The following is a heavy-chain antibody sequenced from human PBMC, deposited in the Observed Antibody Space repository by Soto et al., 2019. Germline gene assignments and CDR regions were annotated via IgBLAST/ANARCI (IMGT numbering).Heavy chain of an antibody. Sequence: EVQLVESGGGLVQPGGSLRLSCAASGFTFSSYWMHWVRQAPGKGLVWVSRINSDGSSTSYADSVKGRFTISRDNAKNTLYLQMNSLRAEDTAVYYCARGDWGSYYDSSGYTFDIWGQGTMVTVSS. V-gene: IGHV3-74*01. CDR2: INSDGSST. D-gene: IGHD3-22*01. J-gene: IGHJ3*02. CDR1: GFTFSSYW. CDR3: ARGDWGSYYDSSGYTFDI.